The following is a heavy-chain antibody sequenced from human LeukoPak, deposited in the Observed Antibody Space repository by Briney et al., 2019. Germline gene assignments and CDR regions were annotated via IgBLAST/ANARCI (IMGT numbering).Heavy chain of an antibody. CDR1: GFTFSDYY. Sequence: GGSLRLSCAASGFTFSDYYMSWIRQAPGKGLEWVSYISSNGSTIYYADSVKGRFTISRDNANNSLYLQMNSLRAEVTAVYYCARVHSGSYYGIDYWGQGTLVTVSS. D-gene: IGHD3-10*01. CDR2: ISSNGSTI. V-gene: IGHV3-11*01. CDR3: ARVHSGSYYGIDY. J-gene: IGHJ4*02.